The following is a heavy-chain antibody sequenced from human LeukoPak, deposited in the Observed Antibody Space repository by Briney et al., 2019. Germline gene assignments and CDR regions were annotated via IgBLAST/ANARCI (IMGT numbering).Heavy chain of an antibody. Sequence: GGSLRLSCAASGFTFTSHTMNWVRQAPGKGLEWVSYISISSGSIYYADSVKGRFTISRDNAKNSLYLQMNSLRDEDTAMYYCARGGYSSGWSRSAFDVWGQGTMVTVSS. CDR2: ISISSGSI. CDR3: ARGGYSSGWSRSAFDV. CDR1: GFTFTSHT. J-gene: IGHJ3*01. D-gene: IGHD6-19*01. V-gene: IGHV3-48*02.